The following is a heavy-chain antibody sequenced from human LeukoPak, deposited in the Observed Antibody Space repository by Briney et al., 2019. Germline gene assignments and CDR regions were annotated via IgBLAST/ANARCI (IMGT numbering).Heavy chain of an antibody. J-gene: IGHJ4*02. V-gene: IGHV3-43*02. CDR2: ISGDGGST. CDR3: AKDKLGGHYGDYYFEY. D-gene: IGHD4-17*01. CDR1: GFTFDDYA. Sequence: QPGGSLRLSCAASGFTFDDYAMHWVRQAPGKGLEWVSLISGDGGSTYYADSVKGRFTISRDNSKNSLYLQMNSLRTEDTALYYCAKDKLGGHYGDYYFEYWGQGTLVTVSS.